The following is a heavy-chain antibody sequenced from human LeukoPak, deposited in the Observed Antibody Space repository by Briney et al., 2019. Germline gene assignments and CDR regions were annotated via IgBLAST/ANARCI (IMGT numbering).Heavy chain of an antibody. V-gene: IGHV1-18*01. CDR3: ARVEYCSSTSCYPYYYYMDV. CDR2: ISAYNGNT. J-gene: IGHJ6*03. D-gene: IGHD2-2*01. Sequence: GASVKVSCKASGYTFTSYGISWVRQAPGQGLEWMGWISAYNGNTNYAQKLQGRVTMTTDTSTSTAYMELRSLRSDDTAVYYCARVEYCSSTSCYPYYYYMDVWGKGTTVTVSS. CDR1: GYTFTSYG.